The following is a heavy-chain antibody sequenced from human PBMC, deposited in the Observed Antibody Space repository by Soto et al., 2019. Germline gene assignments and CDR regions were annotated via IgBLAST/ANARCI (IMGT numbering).Heavy chain of an antibody. CDR2: IKQDGSEK. CDR1: VFTFISYW. J-gene: IGHJ4*02. V-gene: IGHV3-7*01. CDR3: ARDAVAGFDY. Sequence: GWSLRLSCASSVFTFISYWMSWVRQAPGKGLEWVANIKQDGSEKYYVDSVKGRFTISRDNAKNSLYLQMNSLRAEDTAVYYCARDAVAGFDYWGQGTLVTVSS. D-gene: IGHD6-19*01.